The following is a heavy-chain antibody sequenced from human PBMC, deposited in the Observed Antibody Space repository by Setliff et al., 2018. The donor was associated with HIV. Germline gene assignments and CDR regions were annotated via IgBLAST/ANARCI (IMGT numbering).Heavy chain of an antibody. D-gene: IGHD3-10*02. Sequence: SETLSLTCSVSGGSVSSSSYHWTWIRQPAGKGLEWIGHLHSSGDAYYGPSLKSRVAMSLDTSKNQFSLRLNSVTAADTAVYYCARESPSMSLDAWGQGTLVTVPQ. CDR3: ARESPSMSLDA. V-gene: IGHV4-61*09. J-gene: IGHJ1*01. CDR2: LHSSGDA. CDR1: GGSVSSSSYH.